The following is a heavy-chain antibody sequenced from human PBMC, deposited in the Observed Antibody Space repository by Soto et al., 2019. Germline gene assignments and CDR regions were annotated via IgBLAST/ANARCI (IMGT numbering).Heavy chain of an antibody. CDR1: GFTFDDYA. J-gene: IGHJ4*02. D-gene: IGHD3-16*02. V-gene: IGHV3-9*01. CDR3: AKGPSLTFGGVIVERYFDY. Sequence: GGSLRLSCAASGFTFDDYAMHWVRQAPGKGLEWVSGISWNSGSIGYADSVKGRFTISRDNAKNSLYLQMNSLRAEDTALYYCAKGPSLTFGGVIVERYFDYWGQGTLVTVSS. CDR2: ISWNSGSI.